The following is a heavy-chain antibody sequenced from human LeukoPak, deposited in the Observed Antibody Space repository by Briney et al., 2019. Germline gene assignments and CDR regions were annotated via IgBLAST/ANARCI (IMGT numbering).Heavy chain of an antibody. J-gene: IGHJ1*01. CDR2: ISYSGST. D-gene: IGHD6-19*01. Sequence: PSETLSLTCTVSGGSISNYYWSWIRQPPGKGLEWIGYISYSGSTNYFPSLKSRVTMSLDTSKNQLSLTLSSMTAADTAVYYCASASQWLVWGDWGQGTLVTVSS. CDR3: ASASQWLVWGD. CDR1: GGSISNYY. V-gene: IGHV4-59*12.